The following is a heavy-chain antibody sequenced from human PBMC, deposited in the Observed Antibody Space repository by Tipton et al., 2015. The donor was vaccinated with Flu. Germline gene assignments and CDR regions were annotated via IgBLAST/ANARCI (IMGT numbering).Heavy chain of an antibody. J-gene: IGHJ5*02. V-gene: IGHV4-61*02. CDR1: GGSISSGSYY. CDR3: ARVDVEEVTAMGFDP. Sequence: TLSLTCTVSGGSISSGSYYWSWIRQPAGKGLEWIGRIYTSGSTNYNPSLKSRVTISVDTSKNQFSLRLSSVTAADTAVYYCARVDVEEVTAMGFDPWGQGTLVTISS. CDR2: IYTSGST. D-gene: IGHD5-18*01.